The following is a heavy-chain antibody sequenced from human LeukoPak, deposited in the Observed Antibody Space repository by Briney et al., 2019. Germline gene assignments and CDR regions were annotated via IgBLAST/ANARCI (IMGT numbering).Heavy chain of an antibody. J-gene: IGHJ3*02. CDR3: ARDRYCGGDCTPGAFDI. Sequence: SETLSLTCTVSGGPISSYYWSWIRQPPGKGLEWIGYIYYSGSTNYNPSLKSRVTISVDTSKNQFSLKLSSVTAADTAVYYCARDRYCGGDCTPGAFDIWGQGTMVTVSS. V-gene: IGHV4-59*01. D-gene: IGHD2-21*02. CDR2: IYYSGST. CDR1: GGPISSYY.